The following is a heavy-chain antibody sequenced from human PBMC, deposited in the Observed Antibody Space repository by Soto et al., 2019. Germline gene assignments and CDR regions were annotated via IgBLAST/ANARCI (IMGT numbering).Heavy chain of an antibody. D-gene: IGHD6-13*01. J-gene: IGHJ5*02. CDR2: IRSKANSYAT. Sequence: PAGSLRLSCAASRFTFSGSAMHWVRQASGKGLEWVGRIRSKANSYATAYAASVKGRFTISRDDSKNTAYLQMNSLKTEDTAVYYCTRFFYGAGTGWFDPWGQGTLVTVSS. CDR1: RFTFSGSA. V-gene: IGHV3-73*01. CDR3: TRFFYGAGTGWFDP.